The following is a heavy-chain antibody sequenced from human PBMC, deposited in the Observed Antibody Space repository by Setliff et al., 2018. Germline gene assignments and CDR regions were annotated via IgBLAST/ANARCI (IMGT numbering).Heavy chain of an antibody. CDR1: GYTFTKYG. CDR2: INTYNGDT. J-gene: IGHJ5*02. D-gene: IGHD1-7*01. CDR3: ARDQFRNSGGLYS. Sequence: ASVKVSCKASGYTFTKYGITWVRQAPGQGLEWMGYINTYNGDTYYAQKLQGRFTIFRDNSKNTLYLQMSSLRADDTAMYYCARDQFRNSGGLYSWGQGTLVTVSS. V-gene: IGHV1-18*01.